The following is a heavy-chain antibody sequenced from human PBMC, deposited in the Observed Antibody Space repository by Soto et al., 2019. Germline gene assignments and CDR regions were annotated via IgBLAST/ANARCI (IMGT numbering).Heavy chain of an antibody. CDR3: ARDGQWLALDY. CDR1: GFTFSSYG. D-gene: IGHD6-19*01. CDR2: IWYGGSNK. J-gene: IGHJ4*02. V-gene: IGHV3-33*01. Sequence: QVQLVESVGGVVQPGRSLRLSCAASGFTFSSYGMHWVRQAPGKGLEWVAVIWYGGSNKYYADSVKGRFTISRDNSKNTVYLQMNSVRAEDTAVYYCARDGQWLALDYWGQGTMVTVSS.